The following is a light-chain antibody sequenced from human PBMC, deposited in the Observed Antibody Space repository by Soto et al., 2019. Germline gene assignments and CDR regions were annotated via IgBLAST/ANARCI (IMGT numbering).Light chain of an antibody. CDR3: LQYDNVPRT. V-gene: IGKV1-33*01. J-gene: IGKJ1*01. CDR1: QDIRNS. CDR2: DAS. Sequence: DIQMTQSPSSLSASVGDRVTITCQASQDIRNSLNWYQQKPGKAPRLLIYDASNLERGVPSRFSGSGSGTDFSFTISSVQPEDFATYYCLQYDNVPRTFGQGAKVEIK.